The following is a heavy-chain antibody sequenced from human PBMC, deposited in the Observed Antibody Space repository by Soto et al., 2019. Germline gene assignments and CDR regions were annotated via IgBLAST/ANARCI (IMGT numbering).Heavy chain of an antibody. CDR2: IIPLFRTP. CDR1: GGTFSSSA. D-gene: IGHD4-4*01. J-gene: IGHJ6*02. Sequence: QVQLVQSGAEMKEPGSSVKVSCKTSGGTFSSSAISWLRQAPGQGLEWVGGIIPLFRTPDYAQKFQGRVTMAEDESTSTAYMELSSMRSEDTAVYYCARDNDRLQLGGNYYYILDVWGQGTTITVSS. V-gene: IGHV1-69*12. CDR3: ARDNDRLQLGGNYYYILDV.